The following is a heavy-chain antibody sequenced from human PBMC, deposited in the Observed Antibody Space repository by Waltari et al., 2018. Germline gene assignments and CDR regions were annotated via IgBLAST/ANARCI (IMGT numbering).Heavy chain of an antibody. V-gene: IGHV3-30*18. CDR3: AKDSLNYGSLIHWYFDL. D-gene: IGHD3-10*01. CDR1: GFTFSSYG. CDR2: IWYDGSNK. Sequence: QVQLVESGGGVVQPGRSLRLSCAASGFTFSSYGMHWVRQAPGKGLEWVAVIWYDGSNKYYADSVKGRFTISRDNSKNTLYLQMNSLRAEDTAMYYCAKDSLNYGSLIHWYFDLWGRGTLVTVSS. J-gene: IGHJ2*01.